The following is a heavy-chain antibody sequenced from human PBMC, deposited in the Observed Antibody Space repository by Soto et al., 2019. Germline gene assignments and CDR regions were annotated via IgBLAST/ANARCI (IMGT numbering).Heavy chain of an antibody. Sequence: QVQLQESGPGLVKPSETLSLTCTVSGGSISSYYWSWIRQSPGKGLEWIGYIYYSGSTKYNPSLKSRVTISVDTSNNQFSLKLSSVTAADTAVYYCARVTDRGVAATSFDYWGQGTLVIVSS. CDR1: GGSISSYY. J-gene: IGHJ4*02. D-gene: IGHD6-19*01. CDR3: ARVTDRGVAATSFDY. V-gene: IGHV4-59*01. CDR2: IYYSGST.